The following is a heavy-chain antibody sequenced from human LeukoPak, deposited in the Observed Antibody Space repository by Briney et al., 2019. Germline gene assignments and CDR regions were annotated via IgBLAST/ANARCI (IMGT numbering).Heavy chain of an antibody. V-gene: IGHV4-4*07. CDR3: ARGAYGDNSLNWLDP. CDR2: IYTSGST. D-gene: IGHD4-23*01. CDR1: GGSISGYY. Sequence: PSETLSLTCTVSGGSISGYYWSWIRQPAGKGLEWIGRIYTSGSTDYHPSLKSRVTMSIDTSKNQFSLKLSSVTATDTAVYFCARGAYGDNSLNWLDPWGQGTLVTVSS. J-gene: IGHJ5*02.